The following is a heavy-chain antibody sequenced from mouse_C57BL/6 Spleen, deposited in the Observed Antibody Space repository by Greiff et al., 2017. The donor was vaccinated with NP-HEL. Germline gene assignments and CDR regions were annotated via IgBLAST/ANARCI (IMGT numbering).Heavy chain of an antibody. CDR3: ARVDRVEVCYDY. V-gene: IGHV5-16*01. Sequence: EVQRVESEGGLVQPGSSMKLSCTASGFTFSDYYMAWVRQVPEKGLEWVANINYDGSSTYYLDSLKSRFIISRDNAKNILYLQMSSLKSEDTATYYCARVDRVEVCYDYWGQGTTLTVSS. CDR1: GFTFSDYY. J-gene: IGHJ2*01. D-gene: IGHD3-3*01. CDR2: INYDGSST.